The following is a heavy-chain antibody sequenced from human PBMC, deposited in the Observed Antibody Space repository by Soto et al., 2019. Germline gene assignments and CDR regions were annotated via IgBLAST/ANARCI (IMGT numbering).Heavy chain of an antibody. CDR2: ISYDGSNK. CDR1: GFTFSSYA. Sequence: GGSLRLSCAASGFTFSSYAMHWVRQAPGKGLEWVAVISYDGSNKYYADSVKGRFTISRDNSKNTLYLQMNSLRAEDTAVYYCAKDLMSAYCGGDCYWGAAFDIWGQGTMVTVSS. CDR3: AKDLMSAYCGGDCYWGAAFDI. V-gene: IGHV3-30-3*01. J-gene: IGHJ3*02. D-gene: IGHD2-21*02.